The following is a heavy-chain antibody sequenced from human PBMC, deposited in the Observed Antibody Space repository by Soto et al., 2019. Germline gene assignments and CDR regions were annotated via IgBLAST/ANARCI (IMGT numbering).Heavy chain of an antibody. CDR3: SREARTYTESIRHLDY. Sequence: GSMTLSCAASGFTFSNYEMSWVRQAPGKWLEWLSYISSGGSTTQHTDSVKGRFTVSRDNPKNSIYLQMNSLRAEDTAVYYCSREARTYTESIRHLDYWGPGTLVTASS. CDR1: GFTFSNYE. CDR2: ISSGGSTT. D-gene: IGHD2-2*02. V-gene: IGHV3-48*03. J-gene: IGHJ4*02.